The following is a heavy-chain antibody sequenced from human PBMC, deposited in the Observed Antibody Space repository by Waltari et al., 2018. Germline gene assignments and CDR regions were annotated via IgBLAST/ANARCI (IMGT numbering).Heavy chain of an antibody. D-gene: IGHD3-16*01. CDR2: IYHSGST. V-gene: IGHV4-38-2*01. J-gene: IGHJ4*02. CDR1: GYSISSGYY. CDR3: ARLMITFGGGDY. Sequence: QVQLQESGPGLVKPSETLSLTCAVSGYSISSGYYWGWIRQPPGKGLEWIGSIYHSGSTYYNPSLKSRVTISVDTSKNQFSLKLSSVTAADTAVYYCARLMITFGGGDYWGQGTLVTVSS.